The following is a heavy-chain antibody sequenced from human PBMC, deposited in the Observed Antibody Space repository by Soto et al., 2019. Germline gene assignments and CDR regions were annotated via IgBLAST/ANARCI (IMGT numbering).Heavy chain of an antibody. J-gene: IGHJ4*02. Sequence: QVQLVQSGAEVKKPGASVKVSCKASGYTFTSYAMHWVRQAPGQRLEWMGWINAGNGNTKYSQKFQGRVTITRDTSASTAYMELSSLRSEDTAVYYCARDSEYYDYVWGSYRYTPPGLDYWGQGTLVTVSS. CDR2: INAGNGNT. CDR1: GYTFTSYA. CDR3: ARDSEYYDYVWGSYRYTPPGLDY. D-gene: IGHD3-16*02. V-gene: IGHV1-3*01.